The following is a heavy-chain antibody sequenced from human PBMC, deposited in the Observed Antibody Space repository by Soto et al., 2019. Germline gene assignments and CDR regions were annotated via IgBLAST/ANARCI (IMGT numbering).Heavy chain of an antibody. J-gene: IGHJ6*02. Sequence: QVQLVQSGAEVKKPGASVKVSCKASGYTFTSYAISWVRQAPGQGLEWMGWISAYNGNTNHAQKLQGRVTMTTDTTTSTAYMELRSLRSDDTAVYYCASNYDFWSGYSSIGYYYYGMDVWGQGTTVTVSS. D-gene: IGHD3-3*01. V-gene: IGHV1-18*01. CDR3: ASNYDFWSGYSSIGYYYYGMDV. CDR1: GYTFTSYA. CDR2: ISAYNGNT.